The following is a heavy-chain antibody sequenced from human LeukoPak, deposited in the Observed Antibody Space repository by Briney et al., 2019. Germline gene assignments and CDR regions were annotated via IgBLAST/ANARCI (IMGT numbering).Heavy chain of an antibody. CDR3: ARGYSSSFDY. D-gene: IGHD6-6*01. CDR1: GYTFSGNY. CDR2: INSDSGGT. Sequence: ASVKVSCKVSGYTFSGNYIHWVRQAPGQGLEWMGWINSDSGGTNYAQKFQGRVTMTRDTSISTVYMDLSGLTSNDTAVYYCARGYSSSFDYWGQGTLVTVSS. V-gene: IGHV1-2*02. J-gene: IGHJ4*02.